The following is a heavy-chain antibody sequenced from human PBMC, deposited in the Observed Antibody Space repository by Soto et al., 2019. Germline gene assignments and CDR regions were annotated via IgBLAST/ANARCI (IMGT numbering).Heavy chain of an antibody. V-gene: IGHV1-18*04. CDR3: ARDRCTTDKCYTHHFDV. Sequence: QVPLVQSGGEVTKNGASVKVSCTSSGYTFTSYGVSWVRQAPGQGIEWLGWISVYTGNTKQAQKFQDRVTLTTEASTGTASLELRSLRSDDTAVYYCARDRCTTDKCYTHHFDVWGQGTTVTVSS. J-gene: IGHJ6*02. CDR1: GYTFTSYG. CDR2: ISVYTGNT. D-gene: IGHD2-8*01.